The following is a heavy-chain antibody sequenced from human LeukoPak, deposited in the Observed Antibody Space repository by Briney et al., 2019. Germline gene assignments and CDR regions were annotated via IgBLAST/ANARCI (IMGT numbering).Heavy chain of an antibody. V-gene: IGHV2-5*01. CDR2: IYSNDDK. J-gene: IGHJ3*02. D-gene: IGHD1-26*01. CDR3: AHDTGNGDI. Sequence: ALECLALIYSNDDKRYSPSLKSRLTITKDTSKNQVVLTMTNMDPVDTATYYCAHDTGNGDIWGQGTMVTVSS.